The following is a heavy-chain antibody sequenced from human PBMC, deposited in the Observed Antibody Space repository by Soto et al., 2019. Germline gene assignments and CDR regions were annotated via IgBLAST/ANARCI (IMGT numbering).Heavy chain of an antibody. Sequence: ASVKVSCKASGYTFTSYGISWVRQAPGQGLEWMGWISAYNGNTNYTQKLQGRVTMTTDTSTNTAYMELRSLRSDDTAVYYCARDSSSWLNDAFDIWGQGTMVTVSS. D-gene: IGHD6-13*01. CDR3: ARDSSSWLNDAFDI. J-gene: IGHJ3*02. CDR2: ISAYNGNT. V-gene: IGHV1-18*01. CDR1: GYTFTSYG.